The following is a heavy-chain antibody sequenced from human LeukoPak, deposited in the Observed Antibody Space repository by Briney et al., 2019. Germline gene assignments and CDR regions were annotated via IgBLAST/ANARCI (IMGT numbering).Heavy chain of an antibody. D-gene: IGHD6-13*01. CDR1: GGSISSGGYY. J-gene: IGHJ4*02. CDR2: IYHSGST. Sequence: SETLSLTCTVSGGSISSGGYYWSWIRQPPGKGLEWIGYIYHSGSTYYNPSLKSRVTISVDRSKNQFSLKLSSVAAADTAVYYCARDPKDEQQLVYFDYWGQGTLVTVSS. CDR3: ARDPKDEQQLVYFDY. V-gene: IGHV4-30-2*01.